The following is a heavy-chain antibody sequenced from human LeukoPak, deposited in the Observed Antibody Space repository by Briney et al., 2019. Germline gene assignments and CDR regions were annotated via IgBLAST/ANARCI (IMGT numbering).Heavy chain of an antibody. D-gene: IGHD6-13*01. CDR1: GGSISGSSYY. V-gene: IGHV4-39*01. J-gene: IGHJ4*02. CDR2: IYYSGST. CDR3: ASGIAAAGTSGPD. Sequence: SETLSLTCTVSGGSISGSSYYWGWIRQPPGKGLEWIGSIYYSGSTYYNPSLKSRVTISVDTSKNQFSLKLNSVTATDTAVYYCASGIAAAGTSGPDWGQGTLVTVSS.